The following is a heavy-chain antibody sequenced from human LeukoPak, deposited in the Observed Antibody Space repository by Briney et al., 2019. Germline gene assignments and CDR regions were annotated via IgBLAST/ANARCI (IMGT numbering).Heavy chain of an antibody. CDR1: GFTFSSYE. V-gene: IGHV3-21*01. CDR3: ARFFLVGATKPYYFDY. Sequence: GGSLRLSCTASGFTFSSYEMNWVRQAPGKGLEWVSSISGSSSYIYYADSVKGRFTISRDNAKNSLYLQMNSLRAEDTAVYYCARFFLVGATKPYYFDYWGRGTLVTVSS. D-gene: IGHD1-26*01. J-gene: IGHJ4*02. CDR2: ISGSSSYI.